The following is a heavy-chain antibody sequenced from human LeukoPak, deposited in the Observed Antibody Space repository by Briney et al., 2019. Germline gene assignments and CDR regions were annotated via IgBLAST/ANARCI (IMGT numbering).Heavy chain of an antibody. Sequence: GGSLRLSCVASGFTFSSHWMHWVRQAPGKGLVWVSRINSDGSTTIYADPVKGRFTMSRDNAKNTLYLQMNSLRAEDMAVYYCVRDIYIRRDSWYDVRSFDTWGQGTLVTVSS. D-gene: IGHD3-3*01. CDR2: INSDGSTT. J-gene: IGHJ4*02. CDR1: GFTFSSHW. CDR3: VRDIYIRRDSWYDVRSFDT. V-gene: IGHV3-74*01.